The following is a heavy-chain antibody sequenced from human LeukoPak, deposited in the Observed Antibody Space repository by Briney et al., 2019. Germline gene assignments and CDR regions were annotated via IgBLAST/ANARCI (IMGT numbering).Heavy chain of an antibody. J-gene: IGHJ3*02. CDR2: IYKSGAT. CDR1: GGSITSGGYY. CDR3: ARDPLPI. Sequence: SETLSLTCSVSGGSITSGGYYWSWIRQHPGKGLEWIGNIYKSGATPYKPSLKNRVSISLDTSKNQFSLNLTSVTAADTAVYYCARDPLPIWGQGTLVSVSS. V-gene: IGHV4-31*03.